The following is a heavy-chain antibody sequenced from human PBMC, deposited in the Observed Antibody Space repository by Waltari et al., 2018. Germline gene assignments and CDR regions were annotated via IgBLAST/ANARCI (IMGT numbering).Heavy chain of an antibody. Sequence: QVQLVESGGGVVQPGGSLRLSCAASGFIFSNYAMHWVRQAPGKGWGWVAFIRYDGRNQYYADAVKGRLTISRDNSKNTVYLQMNSLRADDTAVYYCAKDHYYGSGSYCDYWGQGTLVTVSS. V-gene: IGHV3-30*02. CDR1: GFIFSNYA. CDR3: AKDHYYGSGSYCDY. D-gene: IGHD3-10*01. J-gene: IGHJ4*02. CDR2: IRYDGRNQ.